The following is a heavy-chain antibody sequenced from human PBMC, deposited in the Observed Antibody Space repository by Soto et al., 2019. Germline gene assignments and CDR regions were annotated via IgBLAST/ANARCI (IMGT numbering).Heavy chain of an antibody. CDR1: GYTFTRYG. CDR2: ISGYNGDT. J-gene: IGHJ6*02. CDR3: AKNGRPPYYYYGLDV. V-gene: IGHV1-18*01. D-gene: IGHD2-8*01. Sequence: VGSVKVSCKASGYTFTRYGISWVRQAPGQGLEWMGWISGYNGDTNYAQKFQDRVSMTIDTSTGTAYMELRSLTSDDTAVYYCAKNGRPPYYYYGLDVWG.